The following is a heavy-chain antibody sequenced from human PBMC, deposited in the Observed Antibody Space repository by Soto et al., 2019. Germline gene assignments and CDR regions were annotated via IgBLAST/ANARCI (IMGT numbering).Heavy chain of an antibody. J-gene: IGHJ4*02. CDR2: INTDGTTT. CDR3: AKDLSWGQCDY. Sequence: EVQLVESGGGLVQPGGSLRLSCAGSGFTFSNYWMHWVRQDPEKGLVWVSTINTDGTTTQYADSVKGRFTVTRDNAKNTLYLQMTNLRVEDTAVYFCAKDLSWGQCDYWGQGTLVTVSS. D-gene: IGHD3-16*01. V-gene: IGHV3-74*03. CDR1: GFTFSNYW.